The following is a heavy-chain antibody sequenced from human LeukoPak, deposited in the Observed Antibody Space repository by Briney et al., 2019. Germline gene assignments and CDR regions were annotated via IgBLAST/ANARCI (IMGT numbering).Heavy chain of an antibody. D-gene: IGHD3-16*01. CDR2: IPSDGLRA. Sequence: GGSLRLSCAASGFSLSAHGIHWVRQAPGKGLEWLAAIPSDGLRAYYEGSVKARFTVSRDQNTVFLRMYSLRPEDTVVYYCAKAVQPGWRGQRIVWIYWGQGTLVTVSS. CDR3: AKAVQPGWRGQRIVWIY. CDR1: GFSLSAHG. V-gene: IGHV3-30*18. J-gene: IGHJ4*02.